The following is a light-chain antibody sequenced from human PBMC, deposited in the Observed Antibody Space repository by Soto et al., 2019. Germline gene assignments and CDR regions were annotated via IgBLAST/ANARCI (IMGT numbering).Light chain of an antibody. CDR1: KLGDKY. V-gene: IGLV3-1*01. CDR2: QDR. Sequence: SYELTQPPSVSVSPGQTASITCSGDKLGDKYACWYQQRPGQSPVLVIYQDRKRPSGIPERFSGSNSGNTATLTISGTQAMVEADYYCQAWDSSTVVFGGGTQLTVL. CDR3: QAWDSSTVV. J-gene: IGLJ2*01.